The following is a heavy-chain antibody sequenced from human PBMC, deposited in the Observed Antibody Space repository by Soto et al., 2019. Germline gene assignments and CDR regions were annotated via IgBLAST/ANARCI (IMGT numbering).Heavy chain of an antibody. V-gene: IGHV4-59*01. D-gene: IGHD3-10*01. CDR2: IYNGRT. J-gene: IGHJ5*02. Sequence: QVQLQESGPGLVKPSETLSLTCSLSGGSISNYYWSWIRQPPGKTLEWIGYIYNGRTNYNESLKSRVTISVDTSKNQFSLNLTSVTAVDTAMYYCARDQFGYDSGRYPWASWGQGVLVTVSP. CDR3: ARDQFGYDSGRYPWAS. CDR1: GGSISNYY.